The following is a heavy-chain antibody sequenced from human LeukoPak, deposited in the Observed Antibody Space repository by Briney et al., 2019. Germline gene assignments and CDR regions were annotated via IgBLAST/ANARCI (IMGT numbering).Heavy chain of an antibody. J-gene: IGHJ4*02. CDR3: ARGNLAGASVGEDFDY. V-gene: IGHV3-48*01. D-gene: IGHD1-26*01. CDR1: GFTFSSHS. CDR2: ISISSSII. Sequence: GSLRLSCAASGFTFSSHSMNWVRQAPGKGLEWVSSISISSSIIYYAESVKGRFTIFRDNAKNSLYLQMNSLRAEDTAVYFCARGNLAGASVGEDFDYWGQGTLVTVSS.